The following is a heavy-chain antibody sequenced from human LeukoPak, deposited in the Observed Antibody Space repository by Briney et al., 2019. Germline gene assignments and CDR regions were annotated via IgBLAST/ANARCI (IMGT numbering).Heavy chain of an antibody. D-gene: IGHD6-13*01. CDR1: GFTFSSYW. CDR2: IKQDGSEK. J-gene: IGHJ6*02. Sequence: GGSLRLSCAASGFTFSSYWMSWVRQAPGKGLEWVANIKQDGSEKYYVDSVKGRFTISRDNAKNSLYLQMNSLRAEDTAVYYCAREGGQRLVGYYYYYGMDVWGQGTTVTVSS. V-gene: IGHV3-7*01. CDR3: AREGGQRLVGYYYYYGMDV.